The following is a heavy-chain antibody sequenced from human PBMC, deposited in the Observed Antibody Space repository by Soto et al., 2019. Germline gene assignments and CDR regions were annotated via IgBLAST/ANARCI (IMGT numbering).Heavy chain of an antibody. CDR1: GGSVSSGFYY. CDR3: ASGGYSYGHLDS. J-gene: IGHJ4*02. V-gene: IGHV4-61*03. CDR2: IYYSGTT. Sequence: QVQLPESGPGLVKPSETLSLPCTVSGGSVSSGFYYWTWIWQSSGKGPEWIGYIYYSGTTSYDPSPKSRVSMSRDTPKNLFSLELNSVTAEDTGVYYCASGGYSYGHLDSWGRGTLVTGSS. D-gene: IGHD5-18*01.